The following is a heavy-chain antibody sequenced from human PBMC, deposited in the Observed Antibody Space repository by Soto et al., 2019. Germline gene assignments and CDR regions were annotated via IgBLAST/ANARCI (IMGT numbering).Heavy chain of an antibody. J-gene: IGHJ4*02. D-gene: IGHD3-22*01. V-gene: IGHV3-30-3*01. CDR2: ISYDGSNK. CDR3: ARDLSPVVVITITTYYFDY. CDR1: GFTLNGYA. Sequence: QVQLVESGGGVVQPGRSLRLSCAASGFTLNGYAMHWVRQAPGKGLEWVAVISYDGSNKYYADSVKGRFTISRDNSENTLYLQMNSLRAEDTAVYYCARDLSPVVVITITTYYFDYWGQGTLVTVSS.